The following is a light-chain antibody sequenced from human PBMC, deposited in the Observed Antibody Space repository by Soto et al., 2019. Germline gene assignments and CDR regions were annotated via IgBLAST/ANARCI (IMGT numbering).Light chain of an antibody. V-gene: IGKV1-9*01. CDR1: QGINNY. CDR2: AAS. CDR3: QQLKNYLLT. J-gene: IGKJ4*01. Sequence: DIQLTQSPSFLSASVGDRVTITCRASQGINNYLAWYQQKPGKAPKLLIYAASTLQSGVPSRFSGSGFGTEFTLTISSLQPEDFATYYCQQLKNYLLTFGGGTKVEIK.